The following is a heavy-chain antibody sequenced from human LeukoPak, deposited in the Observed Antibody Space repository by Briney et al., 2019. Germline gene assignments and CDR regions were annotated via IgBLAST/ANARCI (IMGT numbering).Heavy chain of an antibody. D-gene: IGHD3-10*01. Sequence: GRSLRLSCAASGFTFSHYTMNWVRQAPGKGLEWLSFICCDSTYIHYADSVKGRFTVSRDNSKNTVYLQMNSLRAEDTGVYYGARDSTYYYDSGSSGPHYFDNWGQGTLVTVSS. V-gene: IGHV3-30*01. CDR1: GFTFSHYT. CDR3: ARDSTYYYDSGSSGPHYFDN. CDR2: ICCDSTYI. J-gene: IGHJ4*02.